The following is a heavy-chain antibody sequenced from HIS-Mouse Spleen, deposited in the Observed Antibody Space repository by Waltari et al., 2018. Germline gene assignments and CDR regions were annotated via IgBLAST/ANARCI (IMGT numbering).Heavy chain of an antibody. J-gene: IGHJ4*02. CDR1: RFSLSTSGMC. V-gene: IGHV2-70*15. CDR3: ARIAEGYSSGWYAFDY. Sequence: QVTLRESGPALVKPTQTLTLTCTFSRFSLSTSGMCVSWIRQPPGKALEWLARIDWDDDNYYSTSLKTRLTISQDTSKNQVVLTMTNMDPVDTATYYCARIAEGYSSGWYAFDYWGQGTLVTVSS. CDR2: IDWDDDN. D-gene: IGHD6-19*01.